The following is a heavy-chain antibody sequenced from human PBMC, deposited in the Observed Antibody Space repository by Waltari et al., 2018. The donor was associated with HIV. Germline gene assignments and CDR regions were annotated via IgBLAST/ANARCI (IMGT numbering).Heavy chain of an antibody. CDR2: INHSGST. CDR1: GGSFSGYY. Sequence: QVQLQQWGAGLLKPSETLSLTCAVYGGSFSGYYWSWIRQPPGKGLEWIGEINHSGSTNYNPSLKSRVTISVDTSKNQFSLKLSSVTAADTAVYYCARGDSGVVVPAATKDYYYGMDVWGQGTTVTVSS. J-gene: IGHJ6*02. D-gene: IGHD2-2*01. V-gene: IGHV4-34*01. CDR3: ARGDSGVVVPAATKDYYYGMDV.